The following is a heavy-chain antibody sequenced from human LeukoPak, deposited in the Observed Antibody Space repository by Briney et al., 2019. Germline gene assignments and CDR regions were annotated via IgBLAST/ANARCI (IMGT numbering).Heavy chain of an antibody. D-gene: IGHD2-15*01. CDR2: ISGSGGST. CDR1: GFTFSSYA. V-gene: IGHV3-23*01. CDR3: ARYCSGGSCYSGYFQH. Sequence: GGSLRLSCAASGFTFSSYAMSWVRQAPGKGLEWVSAISGSGGSTYYADSVKGRFTISRDNSKNTLYLQMNSLRAEDTAVYYCARYCSGGSCYSGYFQHWGQGTLVSVSS. J-gene: IGHJ1*01.